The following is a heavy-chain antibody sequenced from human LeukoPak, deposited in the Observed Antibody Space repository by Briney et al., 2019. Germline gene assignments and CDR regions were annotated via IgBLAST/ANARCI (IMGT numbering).Heavy chain of an antibody. CDR1: AFTFSSYA. V-gene: IGHV3-23*01. D-gene: IGHD6-13*01. J-gene: IGHJ3*02. CDR2: ISGST. Sequence: PGGSLRLSCAASAFTFSSYALSRGRQGPGKGLEWVSAISGSTYYVDSVKGRFTISRDKSKNILYLQMNSLRADDTAVYYCAKACRVYDSSSYSAFDIWGQGTMVTVSS. CDR3: AKACRVYDSSSYSAFDI.